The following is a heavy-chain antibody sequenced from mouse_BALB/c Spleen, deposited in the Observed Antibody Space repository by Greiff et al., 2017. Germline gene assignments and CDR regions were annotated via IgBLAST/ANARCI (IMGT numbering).Heavy chain of an antibody. CDR3: ASLGYDGYYDY. CDR1: GFTFSSFG. D-gene: IGHD2-3*01. J-gene: IGHJ2*01. Sequence: EVQVVESGGGLVQPGGSRKLSCAASGFTFSSFGMHWVRQAPEKGLEWVAYISSGSSTIYYADTVKGRFTIARDNPKNTLFLQMTSLRSEDTAMYYCASLGYDGYYDYWGQGTTLTVSS. V-gene: IGHV5-17*02. CDR2: ISSGSSTI.